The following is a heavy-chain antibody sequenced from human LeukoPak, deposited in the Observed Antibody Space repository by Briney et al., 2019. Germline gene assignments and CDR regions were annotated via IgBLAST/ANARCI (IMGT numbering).Heavy chain of an antibody. V-gene: IGHV1-3*01. J-gene: IGHJ6*02. Sequence: ASVKVSCKASGYTFTSYAMHWVRQAPGQRLECMGWINAGNGNTKYSQKFQGRVTITRDTSASTAYMELSSLRSEDTAVYYCARDELSYGASYGMDVWGQGTTVTVSS. D-gene: IGHD3-10*01. CDR1: GYTFTSYA. CDR3: ARDELSYGASYGMDV. CDR2: INAGNGNT.